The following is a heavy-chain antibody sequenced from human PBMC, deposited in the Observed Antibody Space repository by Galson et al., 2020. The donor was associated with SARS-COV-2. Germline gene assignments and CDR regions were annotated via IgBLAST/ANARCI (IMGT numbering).Heavy chain of an antibody. D-gene: IGHD4-4*01. J-gene: IGHJ4*02. CDR1: GYTFTSYY. CDR2: INPSGGGT. Sequence: ASVKVSCKASGYTFTSYYIHWVRQAPGQGLEWMGIINPSGGGTTYAQKFQGRVTMTRHTSTSTVYMELSSLRSEDTAVYYCARDSQGGNDYNYLLVWGQGTLVTVSS. CDR3: ARDSQGGNDYNYLLV. V-gene: IGHV1-46*01.